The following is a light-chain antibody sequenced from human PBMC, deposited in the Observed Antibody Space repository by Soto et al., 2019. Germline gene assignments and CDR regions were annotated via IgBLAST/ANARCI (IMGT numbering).Light chain of an antibody. J-gene: IGLJ1*01. Sequence: HSVLTQPPSSSGIPGQRVTISCSGSSSNIGSNYVYWYQQLPGTAPKLLIYRNNQRPSGVPDRFSGSKSGTSASLAISGLRSEDEADYYCAAWDDSLSGYVFGTGTKVTVL. V-gene: IGLV1-47*01. CDR2: RNN. CDR3: AAWDDSLSGYV. CDR1: SSNIGSNY.